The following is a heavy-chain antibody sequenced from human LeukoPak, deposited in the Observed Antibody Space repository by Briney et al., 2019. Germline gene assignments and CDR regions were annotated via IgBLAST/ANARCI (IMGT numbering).Heavy chain of an antibody. Sequence: GGSLRLSCAASGFTFSDDYMSWIRQAPGKGLEWISHISGSGYTIYYADSVKGRFTISRDNAKNSLYLQMNSLRAEDTAVYYCARSATGTTDLGYYYYHGIDAWGQGTTVTVSS. D-gene: IGHD1-1*01. J-gene: IGHJ6*02. V-gene: IGHV3-11*01. CDR2: ISGSGYTI. CDR1: GFTFSDDY. CDR3: ARSATGTTDLGYYYYHGIDA.